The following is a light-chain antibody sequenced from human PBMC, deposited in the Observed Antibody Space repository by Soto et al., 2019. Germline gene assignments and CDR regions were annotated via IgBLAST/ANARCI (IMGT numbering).Light chain of an antibody. CDR3: QSYDSSLDVV. CDR2: GNS. J-gene: IGLJ2*01. CDR1: SSNIGAGYD. V-gene: IGLV1-40*01. Sequence: QSVLTQPPSVSGAPGQRVTISCTGSSSNIGAGYDVHWYQQLPGTAPKLLIYGNSNRPSGVPDRFSGSKSGTSASLAITVLQAEDEAYYYCQSYDSSLDVVFGGGTKLTVL.